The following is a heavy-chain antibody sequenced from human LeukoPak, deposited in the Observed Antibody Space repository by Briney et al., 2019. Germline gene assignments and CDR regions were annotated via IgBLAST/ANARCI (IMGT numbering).Heavy chain of an antibody. Sequence: ASVKVSCKASGYTFTSYGISWVRQAPGQGLEWMGWISAYNGNTNYAQKFQGRVTITRHTSISTAYMELSSLRSEDTAVYYCARYEDYSNFKNAFDIWGQGRMVTVYS. J-gene: IGHJ3*02. CDR2: ISAYNGNT. V-gene: IGHV1-18*01. D-gene: IGHD4-11*01. CDR3: ARYEDYSNFKNAFDI. CDR1: GYTFTSYG.